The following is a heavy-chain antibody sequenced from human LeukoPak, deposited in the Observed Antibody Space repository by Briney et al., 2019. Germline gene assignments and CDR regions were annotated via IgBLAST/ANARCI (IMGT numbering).Heavy chain of an antibody. V-gene: IGHV1-2*02. CDR2: INPNSGGT. CDR3: ARHRDCSSTSCYLYAFDI. D-gene: IGHD2-2*01. J-gene: IGHJ3*02. Sequence: ASVKVSCKASGYTFTGYYMHWVRQAPGQGLEWMGWINPNSGGTNYAQKFQGRVTMTRDTSISTAYMELSRLRSDDTAVYYCARHRDCSSTSCYLYAFDIWGQGTMVTVSS. CDR1: GYTFTGYY.